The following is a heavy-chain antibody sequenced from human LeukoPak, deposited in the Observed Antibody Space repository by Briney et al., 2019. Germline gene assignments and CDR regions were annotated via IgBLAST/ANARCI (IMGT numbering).Heavy chain of an antibody. J-gene: IGHJ6*04. Sequence: SETLSLTCAVSGGSISSSNWWSWVRQPPGKGLEWTGEIYHSGSTNYNPSLKSRVTISVDKSKNQFSLKLSSVTAADTAVYYCAREGYYYGSGTAVDVWGKGTTVTVSS. CDR3: AREGYYYGSGTAVDV. V-gene: IGHV4-4*02. CDR2: IYHSGST. CDR1: GGSISSSNW. D-gene: IGHD3-10*01.